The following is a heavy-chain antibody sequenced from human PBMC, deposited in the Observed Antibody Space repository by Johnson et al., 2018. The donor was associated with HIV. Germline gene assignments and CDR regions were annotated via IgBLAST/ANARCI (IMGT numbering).Heavy chain of an antibody. CDR1: GFTFSTYG. V-gene: IGHV3-30*02. CDR2: IRYDGKDK. CDR3: AKGDYYDSRGAFDI. J-gene: IGHJ3*02. Sequence: VQLVESGGGLVKPGGSLRLPCAASGFTFSTYGIHWVRQAPGKGLEWVSFIRYDGKDKYYADFVKGRFTISRDNAKNTLSLQMNSLTEDDTAIYYCAKGDYYDSRGAFDIWGPGTMVTVSS. D-gene: IGHD3-22*01.